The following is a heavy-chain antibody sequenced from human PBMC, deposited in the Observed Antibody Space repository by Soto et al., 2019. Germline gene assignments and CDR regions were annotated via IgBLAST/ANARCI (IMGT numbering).Heavy chain of an antibody. Sequence: SETLSLTCTVSGGSISSGDYYWSWIRQPPGKGLEWIGYIYYSGSTYYNPSLKSRVTISVDTSKNQFSLKLSSVTAADTAVYYFAISVYFTNGVSYTPFDYWCQGTLVTVSS. D-gene: IGHD2-8*01. CDR1: GGSISSGDYY. CDR2: IYYSGST. J-gene: IGHJ4*02. V-gene: IGHV4-30-4*01. CDR3: AISVYFTNGVSYTPFDY.